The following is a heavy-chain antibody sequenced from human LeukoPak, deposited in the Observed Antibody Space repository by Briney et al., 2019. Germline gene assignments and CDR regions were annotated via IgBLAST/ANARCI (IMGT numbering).Heavy chain of an antibody. Sequence: GGSLRLSCAASGFTFSSYAMSWVRQAPGKGLEWVAVISYDGNNKYYADSVKGRFTISRDNSKNTLYLQMNSLRAEDTAVYYCARGQTYCSGGSCYSGWFDPWGQGTLVTVSS. J-gene: IGHJ5*02. CDR2: ISYDGNNK. CDR3: ARGQTYCSGGSCYSGWFDP. D-gene: IGHD2-15*01. V-gene: IGHV3-30*04. CDR1: GFTFSSYA.